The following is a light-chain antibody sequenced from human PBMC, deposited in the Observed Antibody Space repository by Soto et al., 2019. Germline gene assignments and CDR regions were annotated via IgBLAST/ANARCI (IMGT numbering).Light chain of an antibody. V-gene: IGLV2-8*01. CDR1: SSDVGAYNY. CDR2: DVS. Sequence: QSALTQPPSASGPPGQSVTISCTGTSSDVGAYNYVSWYQHHPGKAPKLMIYDVSKRPSGVPYRFSGSKSGNAASLTVSGLPGEDDADYYCSSYAGSSWVFGGGTKLTVL. J-gene: IGLJ3*02. CDR3: SSYAGSSWV.